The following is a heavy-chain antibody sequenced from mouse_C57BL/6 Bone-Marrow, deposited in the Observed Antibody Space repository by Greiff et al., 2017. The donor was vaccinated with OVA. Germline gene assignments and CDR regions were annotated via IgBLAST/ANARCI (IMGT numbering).Heavy chain of an antibody. J-gene: IGHJ4*01. D-gene: IGHD1-1*01. CDR2: IRSKSNNYAT. CDR1: GFSFNTYA. Sequence: EVQLVESGGGLVQPKGSLKLSCAASGFSFNTYAMNWVRQAPGKGLEWVARIRSKSNNYATYYADSVKDRFTISRDDSESMLYLQMNNLKTEDTAMYYCVRGPYYYRYAMDYWGQGTSVTVSS. CDR3: VRGPYYYRYAMDY. V-gene: IGHV10-1*01.